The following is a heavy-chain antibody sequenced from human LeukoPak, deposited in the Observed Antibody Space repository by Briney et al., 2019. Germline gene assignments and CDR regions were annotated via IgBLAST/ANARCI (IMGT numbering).Heavy chain of an antibody. CDR3: ARCPYSFGFAPPQY. J-gene: IGHJ4*02. CDR1: RFPFSNYA. CDR2: ISTRGGTT. Sequence: GGSLRLSCAASRFPFSNYAMSWVRQAPGKGLEWVSAISTRGGTTYYADSVKGRFTISRDNSKNTLYLQMNSLRAEDTAVYYCARCPYSFGFAPPQYWGQGTLVTVSS. D-gene: IGHD5-18*01. V-gene: IGHV3-23*01.